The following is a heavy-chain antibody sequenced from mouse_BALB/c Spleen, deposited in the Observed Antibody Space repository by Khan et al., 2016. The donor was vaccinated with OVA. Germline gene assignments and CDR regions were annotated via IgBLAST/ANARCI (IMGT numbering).Heavy chain of an antibody. V-gene: IGHV14-1*02. J-gene: IGHJ3*01. D-gene: IGHD2-3*01. CDR2: IDPENGNT. Sequence: VQLQQSGAELVRPGALVKLSCKASGFNIKDYYMHWVKQRPEQGLVWIGRIDPENGNTIYDPKFQGKASITSETSSNTAYLQLSSLTSEDTAVYYCARDGYSPWLAYWGQGTLVTVSA. CDR3: ARDGYSPWLAY. CDR1: GFNIKDYY.